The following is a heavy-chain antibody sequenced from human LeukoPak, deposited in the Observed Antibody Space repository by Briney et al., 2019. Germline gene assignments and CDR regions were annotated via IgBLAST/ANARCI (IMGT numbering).Heavy chain of an antibody. CDR2: IWYDGSNK. CDR3: ARGGIYAINDPLDY. CDR1: GFTFSSYG. J-gene: IGHJ4*02. V-gene: IGHV3-33*01. D-gene: IGHD5-12*01. Sequence: PGGSLRLSCAASGFTFSSYGMHWVRQAPGKGLEWVAVIWYDGSNKYYADSVKGRFTISRDNSKNTLYLQMNSLRAEDTAVYYCARGGIYAINDPLDYWGQGTLVTVSS.